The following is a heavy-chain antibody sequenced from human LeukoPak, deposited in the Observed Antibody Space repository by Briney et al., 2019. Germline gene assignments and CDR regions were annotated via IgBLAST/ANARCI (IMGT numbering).Heavy chain of an antibody. CDR1: GFIFSDYS. V-gene: IGHV3-21*06. J-gene: IGHJ4*02. D-gene: IGHD2-8*01. CDR3: ARDSYCPNDVCYDY. Sequence: GGSLRLSCAASGFIFSDYSMGWVRQAPGKGLEWVSSITASRDQYHADSVKGRFTVSRDNAKSSVYLQMDSLRADDTAVYYCARDSYCPNDVCYDYWGQGVLVTVS. CDR2: ITASRDQ.